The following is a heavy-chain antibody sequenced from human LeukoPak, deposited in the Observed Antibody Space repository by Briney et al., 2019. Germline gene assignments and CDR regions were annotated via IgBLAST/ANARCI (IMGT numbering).Heavy chain of an antibody. J-gene: IGHJ4*02. CDR3: ARSTDYYESSGYNDY. V-gene: IGHV3-74*01. CDR1: GFTFSAYW. D-gene: IGHD3-22*01. Sequence: PGGSLRLSCAASGFTFSAYWMHWVRQAPGKGLVWVSRINSDGSSTSYADSVKGRFTISRDNAKNTLSLQMNSLRAEDTAVYYCARSTDYYESSGYNDYWGQGTLVTVSS. CDR2: INSDGSST.